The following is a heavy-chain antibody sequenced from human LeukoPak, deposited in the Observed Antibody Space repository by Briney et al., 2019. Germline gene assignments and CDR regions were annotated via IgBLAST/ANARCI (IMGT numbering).Heavy chain of an antibody. Sequence: GGTLRLSCAASGFTFSSYGMSWVRQAPGKGLEWVSAISGSGGSTYYADSVKGRFTVSRDNSKNTLYLQMNGLRADDTAVYYCAKQAGATAYFDYWGQGTLVTVSS. CDR2: ISGSGGST. CDR1: GFTFSSYG. CDR3: AKQAGATAYFDY. V-gene: IGHV3-23*01. D-gene: IGHD1-26*01. J-gene: IGHJ4*02.